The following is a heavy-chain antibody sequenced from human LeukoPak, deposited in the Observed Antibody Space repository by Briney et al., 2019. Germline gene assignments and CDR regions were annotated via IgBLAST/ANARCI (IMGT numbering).Heavy chain of an antibody. CDR2: ISSSSSYI. CDR1: GFTFSSYS. V-gene: IGHV3-21*01. J-gene: IGHJ3*02. D-gene: IGHD3-22*01. Sequence: GGSLRLSCAASGFTFSSYSMNWVRQAPGKGLEWVSSISSSSSYIYYADSVKGRFTISRDNAKNSLYLQMNSLRAKDTAVYYCARRRGNYYDSSGTLGAFDIWGQGTMVTVSS. CDR3: ARRRGNYYDSSGTLGAFDI.